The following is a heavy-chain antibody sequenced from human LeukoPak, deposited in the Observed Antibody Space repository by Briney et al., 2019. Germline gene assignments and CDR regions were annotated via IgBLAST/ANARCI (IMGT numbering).Heavy chain of an antibody. CDR1: GGTFSNYA. J-gene: IGHJ6*02. V-gene: IGHV1-69*13. CDR3: ATSIVVASATRGNPPPYHYYYGMDV. CDR2: IIPIFGTA. Sequence: ASVTVSCKASGGTFSNYAINWVRQAPGQGLEWMGGIIPIFGTANYEQKFQGRVTITADESTSTAYMELSSLRSEDTAVYYCATSIVVASATRGNPPPYHYYYGMDVWGQGTTVTVSS. D-gene: IGHD2-15*01.